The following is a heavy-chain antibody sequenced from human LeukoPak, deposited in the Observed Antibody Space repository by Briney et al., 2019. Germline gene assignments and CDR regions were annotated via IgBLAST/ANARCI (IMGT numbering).Heavy chain of an antibody. CDR1: GFTFSSYG. J-gene: IGHJ4*02. D-gene: IGHD5-18*01. Sequence: PGGSLRLSCAASGFTFSSYGMHWVRQAPGKGLEWVAVISYDGSNKYYADSVKGRFTISRDNSKNTLYLQMNSLRAEDTAVYYCGKGGQGIPAYGGRGPRATVPS. CDR3: GKGGQGIPAY. CDR2: ISYDGSNK. V-gene: IGHV3-30*18.